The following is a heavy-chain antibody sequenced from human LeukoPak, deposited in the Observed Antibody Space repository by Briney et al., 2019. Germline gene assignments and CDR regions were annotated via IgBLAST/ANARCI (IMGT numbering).Heavy chain of an antibody. CDR1: GFTFSSYA. V-gene: IGHV3-23*01. CDR3: ARGNSGHCTGATCYALDY. J-gene: IGHJ4*02. Sequence: GGSLRLSCAASGFTFSSYAMSFLRRAPGKGLEWVSAISDDFGTYHADSVKVRFTISRDNSRNTLYLQMTSLRAEDTAVYYCARGNSGHCTGATCYALDYWGQGTLVTVSS. D-gene: IGHD2-2*01. CDR2: ISDDFGT.